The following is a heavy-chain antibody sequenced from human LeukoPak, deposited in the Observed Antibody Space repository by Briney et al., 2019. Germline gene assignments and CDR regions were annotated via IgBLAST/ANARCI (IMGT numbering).Heavy chain of an antibody. CDR1: GGSISSYY. J-gene: IGHJ6*02. CDR2: ISHSGRT. Sequence: PSETVSLTCTVSGGSISSYYWSWIRQPPGKGLEWIGYISHSGRTSYNPSLQSRVTISVDTSKNQFSLKLNSVTAADTAVYYCARRNDPYDMDVWGQGTTVSVSS. CDR3: ARRNDPYDMDV. V-gene: IGHV4-59*08. D-gene: IGHD1-1*01.